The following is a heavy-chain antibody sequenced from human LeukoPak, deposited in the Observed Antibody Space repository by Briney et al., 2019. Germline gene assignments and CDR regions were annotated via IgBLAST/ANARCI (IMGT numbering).Heavy chain of an antibody. CDR2: IIPIFGTA. CDR3: AIGGDNGVDY. CDR1: GYSFTSYW. J-gene: IGHJ4*02. Sequence: KISCKGSGYSFTSYWIGWVRQAPGQGLEWMGGIIPIFGTANYAQKFQGRVTITADESTSTAYMELSSLRSEDTAVYYCAIGGDNGVDYWGQGTLVTVSS. V-gene: IGHV1-69*01. D-gene: IGHD2-21*01.